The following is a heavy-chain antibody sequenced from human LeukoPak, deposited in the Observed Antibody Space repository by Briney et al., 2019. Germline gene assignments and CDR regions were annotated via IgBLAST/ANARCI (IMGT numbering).Heavy chain of an antibody. J-gene: IGHJ6*03. CDR2: INHSGST. V-gene: IGHV4-34*01. CDR3: ARYYYDSRGDYYYYYMDV. D-gene: IGHD3-22*01. CDR1: GGSFSGYY. Sequence: PSETLSLTCAVYGGSFSGYYWSWIRQPPGKGLEWIGEINHSGSTNYNPSLKSRVTISVDTSKNQFSLKLSSVTAADTAVYYCARYYYDSRGDYYYYYMDVWGKGTTVTVSS.